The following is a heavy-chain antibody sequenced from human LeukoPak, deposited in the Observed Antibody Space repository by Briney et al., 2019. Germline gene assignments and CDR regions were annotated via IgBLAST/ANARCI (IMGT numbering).Heavy chain of an antibody. D-gene: IGHD4-23*01. J-gene: IGHJ4*02. V-gene: IGHV1-69*13. CDR1: GGTFSSYA. CDR2: IIPVFGTA. CDR3: ARQTYDYGGNSTDDY. Sequence: SVKVSCKASGGTFSSYAISWVRQAPGQGLEWMGGIIPVFGTANYAQKFQGRVTITADESTSTAYMELSSLRSEDTAVYYCARQTYDYGGNSTDDYWGQGTLVTVSS.